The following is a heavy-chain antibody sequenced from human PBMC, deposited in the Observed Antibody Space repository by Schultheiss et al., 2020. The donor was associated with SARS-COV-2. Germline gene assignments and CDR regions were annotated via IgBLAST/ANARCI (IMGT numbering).Heavy chain of an antibody. CDR1: GFTFSSYA. CDR3: ARRRYYDSYGGRNWFDP. J-gene: IGHJ5*02. V-gene: IGHV3-48*04. CDR2: ISSSGSTI. Sequence: GGSLRLSCAASGFTFSSYAMHWVRQAPGKGLEWVSYISSSGSTIYYADSVKGRFTISRDNAKNSLYLQMNSLRAEDTAVYYCARRRYYDSYGGRNWFDPWGQGTLVTVSS. D-gene: IGHD3-22*01.